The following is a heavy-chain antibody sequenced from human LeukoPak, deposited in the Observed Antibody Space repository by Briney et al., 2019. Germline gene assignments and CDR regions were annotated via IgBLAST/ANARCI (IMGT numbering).Heavy chain of an antibody. CDR1: GGSISSGGYY. CDR3: ARVGWFGELIFDC. V-gene: IGHV4-30-2*01. J-gene: IGHJ4*02. Sequence: SETLSLTCTVSGGSISSGGYYWSWIRQPPGKGLEWIGYIYHSGSTYYNPSLKSRVTISVDRSKNQFSLKLSSVTAADTAVYYCARVGWFGELIFDCWGQGTLVTVSS. D-gene: IGHD3-10*01. CDR2: IYHSGST.